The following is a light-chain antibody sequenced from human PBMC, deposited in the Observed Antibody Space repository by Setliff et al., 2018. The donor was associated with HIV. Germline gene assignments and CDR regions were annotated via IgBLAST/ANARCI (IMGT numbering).Light chain of an antibody. CDR1: SSDIGDYSY. Sequence: QSALAQPASVSGSPGQSITISCTGTSSDIGDYSYVSWYQHHPGKASKLIIFDVRNRPSGVSNRFSASKSGTTASLTISGLQAEDEADYYCSSYRRSVTPFVFGTGTKVTVL. V-gene: IGLV2-14*03. J-gene: IGLJ1*01. CDR3: SSYRRSVTPFV. CDR2: DVR.